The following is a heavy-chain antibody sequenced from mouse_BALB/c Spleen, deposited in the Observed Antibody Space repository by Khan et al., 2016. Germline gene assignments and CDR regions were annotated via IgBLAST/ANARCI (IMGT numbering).Heavy chain of an antibody. CDR2: ISYSGST. CDR1: GYSITSDYA. Sequence: EVQLQESGPGLVKPSQSLSLTCTVTGYSITSDYAWNWIRQFPGNKLEWMGYISYSGSTSYNPSHKSRISSTRDTSKNKLFLQLNSMTTEDTATYYCASEDEDDFYYWGHCTSLPVSS. J-gene: IGHJ2*02. V-gene: IGHV3-2*02. CDR3: ASEDEDDFYY.